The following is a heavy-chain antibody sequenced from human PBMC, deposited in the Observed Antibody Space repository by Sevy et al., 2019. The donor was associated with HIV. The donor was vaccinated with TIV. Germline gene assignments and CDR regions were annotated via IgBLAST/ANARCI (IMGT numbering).Heavy chain of an antibody. V-gene: IGHV3-23*01. Sequence: GGSLRLSCAASGFTFSSYAMSWVRQAPGKGLEWVSAISGSGGSTYYADSVKGRFTISRDNSKNTLDLQMNSLRAEDTAVYYCAKDGKPVLLWFGESEGVRGTDYYYYMDVWGKGTTVTVSS. D-gene: IGHD3-10*01. CDR3: AKDGKPVLLWFGESEGVRGTDYYYYMDV. CDR1: GFTFSSYA. J-gene: IGHJ6*03. CDR2: ISGSGGST.